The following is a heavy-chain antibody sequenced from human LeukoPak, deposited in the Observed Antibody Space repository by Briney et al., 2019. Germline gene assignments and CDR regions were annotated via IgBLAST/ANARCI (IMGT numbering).Heavy chain of an antibody. Sequence: PSETLSLTCSVSGDSIISGGYYWSWIRHHPGKGLEWIGYIYFSGNTDYNPSFRSRAAISVDTSNNQFSLKLNSVTAADTAIYYCAITEGKLYLDNWGQGTLVTVSS. CDR1: GDSIISGGYY. J-gene: IGHJ4*02. CDR3: AITEGKLYLDN. D-gene: IGHD1-20*01. CDR2: IYFSGNT. V-gene: IGHV4-31*03.